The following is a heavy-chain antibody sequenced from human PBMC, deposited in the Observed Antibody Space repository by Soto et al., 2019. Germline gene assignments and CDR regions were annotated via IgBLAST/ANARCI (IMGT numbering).Heavy chain of an antibody. CDR1: GYTFTSYG. CDR3: AREFYGDYVRGAFDI. D-gene: IGHD4-17*01. CDR2: ISAYNGNT. V-gene: IGHV1-18*01. Sequence: QVQLVQSGAEVKKPGASVKVSCKASGYTFTSYGISCVRQSPGQGLEWMGWISAYNGNTNYAQKLQGRVTMTTDTSTSTAYLELRSLRSDDTAVDYCAREFYGDYVRGAFDIWGQGTMVTVSS. J-gene: IGHJ3*02.